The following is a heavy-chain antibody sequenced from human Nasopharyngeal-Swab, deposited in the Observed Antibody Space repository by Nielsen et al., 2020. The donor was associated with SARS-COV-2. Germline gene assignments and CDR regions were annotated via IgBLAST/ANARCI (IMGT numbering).Heavy chain of an antibody. J-gene: IGHJ3*02. V-gene: IGHV4-38-2*02. CDR2: IYHSGST. D-gene: IGHD3-22*01. Sequence: SETLSLTCTVSGYSFSSGYYWGWIRQPPGKGLEWIGSIYHSGSTYYNPSLKSRVTISVDTSKNQFSLKLSSVTAADTAVYYCARVSITVIIGDAFDIWGQGTMVTVSS. CDR3: ARVSITVIIGDAFDI. CDR1: GYSFSSGYY.